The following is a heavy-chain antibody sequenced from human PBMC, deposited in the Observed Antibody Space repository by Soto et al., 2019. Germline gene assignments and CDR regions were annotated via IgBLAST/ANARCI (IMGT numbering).Heavy chain of an antibody. CDR2: TNAANGDT. J-gene: IGHJ5*02. CDR3: VRRHVSATGIDWFDP. V-gene: IGHV1-3*01. D-gene: IGHD6-13*01. CDR1: GYTFTSYG. Sequence: GASVKVSCKASGYTFTSYGIHWVRQAPGQRLEWMGWTNAANGDTKYSPKFQGRVTITRGTSASTAYMELSSLRSEDTAVYYCVRRHVSATGIDWFDPWGQGTLVTVSS.